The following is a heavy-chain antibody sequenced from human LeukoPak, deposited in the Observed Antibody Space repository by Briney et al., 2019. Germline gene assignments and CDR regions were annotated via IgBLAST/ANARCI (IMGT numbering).Heavy chain of an antibody. CDR3: ARLPTYFGGGSGYYDY. J-gene: IGHJ4*02. CDR1: GFTFDDYA. Sequence: PGGSLRLSCAASGFTFDDYAMHWVRQAPGKGLEWVAVISYDGSNKYYADSVKGRFTISRDNSKNTLYLQMNSLRAEDTAVYYCARLPTYFGGGSGYYDYWGQGTLVTVSS. CDR2: ISYDGSNK. V-gene: IGHV3-30-3*01. D-gene: IGHD3-22*01.